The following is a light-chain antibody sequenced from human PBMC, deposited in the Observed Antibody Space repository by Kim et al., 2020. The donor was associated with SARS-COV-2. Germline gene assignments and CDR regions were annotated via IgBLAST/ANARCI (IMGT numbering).Light chain of an antibody. CDR2: GKN. J-gene: IGLJ2*01. V-gene: IGLV3-19*01. Sequence: SSELTQDHAVSVALGQTVRITCQGDSLRSYYASWYQQKPGQAPVLVIYGKNNRPSGIADLFSGSSSGNTDSLTITGAQAEDEADYYCNSRDSSGNHLVFG. CDR3: NSRDSSGNHLV. CDR1: SLRSYY.